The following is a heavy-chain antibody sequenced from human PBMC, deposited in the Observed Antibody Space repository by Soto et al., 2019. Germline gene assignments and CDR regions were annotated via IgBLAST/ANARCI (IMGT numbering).Heavy chain of an antibody. Sequence: GESLKISCKGSGYSFTSYWIGWVRQMPGKGLEWMGIIYPGDSDTRYSPSFQGQVTISADKSISTAYLQWSSLKASDTAMYYCARHKSGYDYVWWSYPSYGMDVWGQGTTVTVSS. D-gene: IGHD3-16*02. CDR1: GYSFTSYW. J-gene: IGHJ6*02. CDR3: ARHKSGYDYVWWSYPSYGMDV. CDR2: IYPGDSDT. V-gene: IGHV5-51*01.